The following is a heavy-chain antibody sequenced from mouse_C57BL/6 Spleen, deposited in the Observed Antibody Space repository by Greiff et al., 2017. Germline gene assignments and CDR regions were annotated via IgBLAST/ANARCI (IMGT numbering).Heavy chain of an antibody. V-gene: IGHV7-3*01. D-gene: IGHD1-1*01. CDR3: ARSPYYYGLYYFDY. CDR1: GFTFTDYY. J-gene: IGHJ2*01. CDR2: IRNKANGYTT. Sequence: EVQLVESGGGLVQPGGSLSLSCAASGFTFTDYYMSWVRQPPGKALEWLGFIRNKANGYTTEYSASVKGRFTISRDNSQSILYLQMNALRAEDSATYYCARSPYYYGLYYFDYWGQGTTLTVSS.